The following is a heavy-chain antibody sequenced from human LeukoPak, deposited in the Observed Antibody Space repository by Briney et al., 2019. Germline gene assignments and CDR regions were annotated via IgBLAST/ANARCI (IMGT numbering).Heavy chain of an antibody. V-gene: IGHV4-59*01. J-gene: IGHJ4*02. D-gene: IGHD3-9*01. CDR1: GDSIY. CDR3: AIVTSHPRYFDR. Sequence: SETLSLTCSVSGDSIYWSWVRQSPGKGLQWIGTVISGGATSYSPSLASRVTMSLDKSKSHFSLKLSSVTAADTAIYYCAIVTSHPRYFDRWGQGTLVTVSS. CDR2: VISGGAT.